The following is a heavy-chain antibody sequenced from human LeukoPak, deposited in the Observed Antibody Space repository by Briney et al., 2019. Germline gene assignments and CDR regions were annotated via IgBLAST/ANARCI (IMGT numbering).Heavy chain of an antibody. D-gene: IGHD6-19*01. J-gene: IGHJ4*02. CDR1: GFTFSNYS. CDR3: ARGSTVAAVPDY. CDR2: ISSRSSYI. V-gene: IGHV3-21*01. Sequence: PGGSLRLSCAASGFTFSNYSMNWVRQAPGKGLEWVSSISSRSSYIYYADSVKGRFTISRDNAKNSLYLQMNSLRAEDTAVYYCARGSTVAAVPDYWGQGTLVTVFS.